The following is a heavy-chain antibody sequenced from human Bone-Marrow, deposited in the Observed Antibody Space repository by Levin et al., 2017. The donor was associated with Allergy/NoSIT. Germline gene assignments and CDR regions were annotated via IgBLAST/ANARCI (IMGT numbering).Heavy chain of an antibody. CDR1: GYSFNNYW. D-gene: IGHD1-1*01. J-gene: IGHJ4*02. CDR3: ARSLERPLDFFDF. Sequence: GESLKISCKGSGYSFNNYWIAWVRQMPGKGLEWMGIIYPADSDTRYRPSFQGQVAISADKSPNTAYLQWSTLKASDTAMYYCARSLERPLDFFDFWGQGTLVTVSS. V-gene: IGHV5-51*01. CDR2: IYPADSDT.